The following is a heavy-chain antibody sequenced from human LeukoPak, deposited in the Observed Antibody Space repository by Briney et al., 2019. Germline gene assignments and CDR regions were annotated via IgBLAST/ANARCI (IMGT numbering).Heavy chain of an antibody. Sequence: PGRSLRLSCAASGFSFSSYGMHWVRQAPGKGLEWVAVISYDGSNKYYADSVKGRFTISRDNSKNTLYLQMNSLRAEDTAIYYCAKPARVGAVDYWGQGTLVTVSS. CDR1: GFSFSSYG. CDR2: ISYDGSNK. CDR3: AKPARVGAVDY. J-gene: IGHJ4*02. D-gene: IGHD6-13*01. V-gene: IGHV3-30*18.